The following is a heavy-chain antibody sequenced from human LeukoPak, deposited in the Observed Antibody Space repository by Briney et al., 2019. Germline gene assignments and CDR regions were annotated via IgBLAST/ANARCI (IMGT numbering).Heavy chain of an antibody. V-gene: IGHV4-39*01. CDR2: IYYSGSP. CDR1: GGSLSSSSYY. D-gene: IGHD7-27*01. Sequence: SETLSLTCTVSGGSLSSSSYYWGWIRQPPGKGLEWIGSIYYSGSPYYNPSLKSRVTISVYTSQNQFSLKLTSVTAAHTAVYYCATVLSNWGWSGVYWGQGTLVTVPS. J-gene: IGHJ4*02. CDR3: ATVLSNWGWSGVY.